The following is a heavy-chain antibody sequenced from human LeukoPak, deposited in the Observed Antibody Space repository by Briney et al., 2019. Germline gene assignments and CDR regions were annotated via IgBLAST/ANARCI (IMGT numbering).Heavy chain of an antibody. Sequence: ASVKVSCKASGGTFSSYAISWVRQAPGQGLEWMGIINPSGGSTSYAQKFQGRVTMTRDTSSSTVYMELSSLRSEDTAVYYCARPDSGSYYGAFDIWGQGTMVTVSS. CDR2: INPSGGST. V-gene: IGHV1-46*01. CDR1: GGTFSSYA. J-gene: IGHJ3*02. D-gene: IGHD1-26*01. CDR3: ARPDSGSYYGAFDI.